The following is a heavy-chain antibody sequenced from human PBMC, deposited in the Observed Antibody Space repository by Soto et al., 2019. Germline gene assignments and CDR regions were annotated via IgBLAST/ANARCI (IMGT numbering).Heavy chain of an antibody. J-gene: IGHJ4*02. CDR1: GFTFSIYS. V-gene: IGHV3-30-3*01. CDR3: ARERVTGYYNVIGY. D-gene: IGHD3-9*01. CDR2: LSYDVSNE. Sequence: GGSLRLSCAASGFTFSIYSMHWVRQAPGKGLEWVAVLSYDVSNEFYADSVKGRFTISRDNSKNTLYLQMNSLRAEDTAVYYCARERVTGYYNVIGYWGQGTLVTVSS.